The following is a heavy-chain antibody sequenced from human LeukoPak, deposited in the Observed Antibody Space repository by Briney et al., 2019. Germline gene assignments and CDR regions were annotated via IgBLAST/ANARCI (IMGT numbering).Heavy chain of an antibody. D-gene: IGHD5-24*01. J-gene: IGHJ6*02. Sequence: GGSLRLSCAASGFTFSSYAMSWVRQAPGKGLEWVSAISGSGGSTYYADSVKGRFTISRDNSKNALYLQMNSLRAEDTAVYYCAKAVEVATDYYYGMDVWGQGTTVTVSS. CDR1: GFTFSSYA. CDR3: AKAVEVATDYYYGMDV. V-gene: IGHV3-23*01. CDR2: ISGSGGST.